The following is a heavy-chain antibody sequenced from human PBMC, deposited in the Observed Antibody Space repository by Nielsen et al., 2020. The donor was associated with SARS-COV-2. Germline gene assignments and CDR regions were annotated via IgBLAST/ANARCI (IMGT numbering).Heavy chain of an antibody. CDR1: GGSFSGYY. CDR3: ARGRVTARVFDL. CDR2: IHPSGNT. V-gene: IGHV4-34*01. J-gene: IGHJ2*01. D-gene: IGHD5/OR15-5a*01. Sequence: SETLSLTCAVYGGSFSGYYWNWIRQPPGKGLEWIGEIHPSGNTNYNPSLESRVTMSLDTSKNQFSLKLSSVTAADTAVYYCARGRVTARVFDLWGRGTLVTVSS.